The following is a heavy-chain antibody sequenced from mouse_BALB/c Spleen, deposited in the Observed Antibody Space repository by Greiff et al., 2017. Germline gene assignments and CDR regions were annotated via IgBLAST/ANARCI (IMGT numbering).Heavy chain of an antibody. V-gene: IGHV1-14*01. J-gene: IGHJ4*01. Sequence: VQLQQSGPELVKPGASVKMSCKASGYTFTSYVMHWVKQKPGQGLEWIGYINPYNDGTKYNEKFKGKATLTSDKSSSTAYMELSSLTSEDSAVYYCARGYDEGYYYAMDYWGQGTSVTVSS. CDR3: ARGYDEGYYYAMDY. CDR1: GYTFTSYV. D-gene: IGHD2-14*01. CDR2: INPYNDGT.